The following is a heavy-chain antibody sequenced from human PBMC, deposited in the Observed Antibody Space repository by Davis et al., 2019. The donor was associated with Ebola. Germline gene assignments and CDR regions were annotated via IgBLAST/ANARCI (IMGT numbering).Heavy chain of an antibody. CDR1: RCTFRSYA. Sequence: SSVKVSCKASRCTFRSYAISWVRQAPGQGLEWMGGIIPIFGTANYAQKFQGRVTMTRDTSTSTVQMELSSLRSEDTAVYYCAREGTSHCVDYWGQGTLVTVSS. CDR3: AREGTSHCVDY. V-gene: IGHV1-69*05. CDR2: IIPIFGTA. J-gene: IGHJ4*02. D-gene: IGHD2-2*01.